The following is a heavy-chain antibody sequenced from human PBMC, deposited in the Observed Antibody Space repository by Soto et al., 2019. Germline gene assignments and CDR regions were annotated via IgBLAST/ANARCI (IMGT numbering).Heavy chain of an antibody. CDR3: ARGADETLIVRVSYDY. J-gene: IGHJ4*02. D-gene: IGHD2-8*01. Sequence: EVQLVESGGGLVKPGGSLRLSCAASGFTFSSYSMNWVRQAPGKGLEWVSSISSSSSYIYYADSVKGRFTISRDNAKNSLYLQMNSLRAEDTAVYYCARGADETLIVRVSYDYWGQGTLVTVSS. CDR2: ISSSSSYI. V-gene: IGHV3-21*01. CDR1: GFTFSSYS.